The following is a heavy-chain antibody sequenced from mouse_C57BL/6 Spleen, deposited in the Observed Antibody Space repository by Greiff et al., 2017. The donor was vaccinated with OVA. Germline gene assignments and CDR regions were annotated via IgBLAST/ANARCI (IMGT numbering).Heavy chain of an antibody. CDR3: APFTTVVEEDWYFDV. D-gene: IGHD1-1*01. Sequence: EVQLQQSVAELVRPGASVKLSCTASGFNIKNTYMHWVKQRPEQGLEWIGRIDPANGNTKYAPKFQGKATITADTSSNTAYLQLSSLTSEDTAIYYCAPFTTVVEEDWYFDVWGTGTTVTVSS. V-gene: IGHV14-3*01. CDR1: GFNIKNTY. J-gene: IGHJ1*03. CDR2: IDPANGNT.